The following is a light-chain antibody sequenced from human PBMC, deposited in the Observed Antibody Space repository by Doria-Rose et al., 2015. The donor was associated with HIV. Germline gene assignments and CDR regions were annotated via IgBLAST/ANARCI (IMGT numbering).Light chain of an antibody. J-gene: IGKJ1*01. CDR2: DGS. CDR1: QSFSSTY. V-gene: IGKV3-20*01. Sequence: TQSPGTLSLSPGERATLSCRASQSFSSTYLAWYQQKPGHAPSLPIYDGSTRATGIPDRFSASGPGTDFTLTINRLEPEDFALYYCHQYGTSWTFGQGTKVEI. CDR3: HQYGTSWT.